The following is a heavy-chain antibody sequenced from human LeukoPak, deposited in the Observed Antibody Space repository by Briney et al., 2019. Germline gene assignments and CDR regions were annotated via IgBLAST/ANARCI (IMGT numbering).Heavy chain of an antibody. Sequence: PGGSLRLSCAASGFTFDDYGTSWVRQAPGKGLEWVSGINWNGGSTGYADSVKGRFTISRDNAKNSLYLQMNSLRAEDTALYYCARGSITDYYDSSGYYSPYYFDYWGQGTLVTVSS. V-gene: IGHV3-20*04. CDR2: INWNGGST. CDR1: GFTFDDYG. CDR3: ARGSITDYYDSSGYYSPYYFDY. J-gene: IGHJ4*02. D-gene: IGHD3-22*01.